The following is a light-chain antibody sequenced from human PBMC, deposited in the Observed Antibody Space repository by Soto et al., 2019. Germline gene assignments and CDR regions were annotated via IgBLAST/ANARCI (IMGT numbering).Light chain of an antibody. V-gene: IGKV1-5*03. CDR1: QTISSW. CDR2: KAS. J-gene: IGKJ1*01. Sequence: LHQPRFKLSVLRGYLVTINCRASQTISSWLAWYQQKPGKAPKLLIYKASTLKSGVPSRFSGSGSGTEFTLTISSLQPDDFATYYCQQYNSYPEAFGQGTKVDIK. CDR3: QQYNSYPEA.